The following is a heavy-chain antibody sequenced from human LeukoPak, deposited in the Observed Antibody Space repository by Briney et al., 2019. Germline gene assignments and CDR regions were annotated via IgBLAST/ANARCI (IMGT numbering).Heavy chain of an antibody. J-gene: IGHJ5*01. D-gene: IGHD3-10*01. CDR3: VRTLSYGSADS. Sequence: SQTLSLTCTVAGGSINYYWWSWIRQPPGKGLEWIGYIYYSGSTNYNPSLKSRVTISVDTSRNQFSLKLSSVTAADTAVYYCVRTLSYGSADSWGQGTLVTVSS. CDR2: IYYSGST. CDR1: GGSINYYW. V-gene: IGHV4-59*01.